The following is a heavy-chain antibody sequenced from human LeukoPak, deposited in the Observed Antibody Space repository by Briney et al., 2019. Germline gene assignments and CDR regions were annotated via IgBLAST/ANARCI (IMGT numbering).Heavy chain of an antibody. CDR1: GFTVSSNY. CDR2: ISGSGGST. CDR3: AKAFGFWRGLVDY. Sequence: GGSLRLSCAASGFTVSSNYMSWVRQAPGKGLEWVSAISGSGGSTYYADSVKGRFTISRDNSKNTLYLQMNSLRAEDTAVYYCAKAFGFWRGLVDYWGQGTLVTVSS. V-gene: IGHV3-23*01. J-gene: IGHJ4*02. D-gene: IGHD3-3*01.